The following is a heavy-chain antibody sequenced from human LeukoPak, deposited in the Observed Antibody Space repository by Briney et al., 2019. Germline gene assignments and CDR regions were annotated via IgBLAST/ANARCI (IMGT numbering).Heavy chain of an antibody. D-gene: IGHD3-10*01. V-gene: IGHV3-23*01. Sequence: GGSLRFSCAASGFTFSSNSMTWVRQTPGKGLEWVSGISGSGDSTFYADSVKGRITISRDNSRNTLYLQMSSLRPEDTAVYYCTKWSGFGDDWGQGTLVTVSS. CDR2: ISGSGDST. CDR3: TKWSGFGDD. CDR1: GFTFSSNS. J-gene: IGHJ4*02.